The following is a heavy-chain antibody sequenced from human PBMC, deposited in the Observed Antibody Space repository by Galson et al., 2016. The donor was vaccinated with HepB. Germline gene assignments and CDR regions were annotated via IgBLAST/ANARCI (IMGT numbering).Heavy chain of an antibody. CDR1: GYTFTSYG. V-gene: IGHV1-18*01. Sequence: SVKVSCKASGYTFTSYGFSWVRQAPGQGLEWIGWISAYNGNINYAQKFQGRVTMTTDTSTSTAYMELRSLRSYDTAVYYCAGRSGWTNDAFDIWGQGTMVTVSS. J-gene: IGHJ3*02. CDR2: ISAYNGNI. CDR3: AGRSGWTNDAFDI. D-gene: IGHD6-19*01.